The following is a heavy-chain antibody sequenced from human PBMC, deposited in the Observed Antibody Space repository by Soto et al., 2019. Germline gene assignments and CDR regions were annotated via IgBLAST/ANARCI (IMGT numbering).Heavy chain of an antibody. CDR1: GFTFSSYG. V-gene: IGHV3-30*03. CDR3: ARDQAVRALLTLLSFDY. Sequence: GSLRLSCAASGFTFSSYGMHWVRQAPGKGLEWVAIISYDGSNKYYVDSVKGRFTISRDNSKNTLYLQMNSLRAEDTAVYYCARDQAVRALLTLLSFDYWGQGTLVTVSS. D-gene: IGHD2-21*02. CDR2: ISYDGSNK. J-gene: IGHJ4*02.